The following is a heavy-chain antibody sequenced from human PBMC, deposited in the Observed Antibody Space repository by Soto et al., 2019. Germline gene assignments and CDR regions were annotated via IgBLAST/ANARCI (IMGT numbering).Heavy chain of an antibody. V-gene: IGHV1-18*01. D-gene: IGHD6-13*01. J-gene: IGHJ4*02. Sequence: QVQLVQSETEVKKPGASVKVSCTDSGYTFLHYAIGWVRQAPGHGLEWVGWIGAYKGDTDYAQKFQGRVNMTANTSTSTAFMELRSLRSDDTALYFCVRLGDSYGYRVSYYFDYWGQGTLVTVSS. CDR2: IGAYKGDT. CDR3: VRLGDSYGYRVSYYFDY. CDR1: GYTFLHYA.